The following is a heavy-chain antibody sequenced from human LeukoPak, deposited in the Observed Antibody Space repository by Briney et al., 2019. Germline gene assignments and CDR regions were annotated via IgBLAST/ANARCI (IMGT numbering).Heavy chain of an antibody. V-gene: IGHV3-15*01. D-gene: IGHD5-18*01. J-gene: IGHJ6*02. Sequence: GGSLRLSCAASGFTFSNAWITWVRQAPGKGGEGVGRMKIKADGGMTDYAAPVKGRFTISRDDSKNTLYLQMNSLKTEDTAVYYCATYRSMVSQYYYGLGVWGQGTTVTVSS. CDR2: MKIKADGGMT. CDR3: ATYRSMVSQYYYGLGV. CDR1: GFTFSNAW.